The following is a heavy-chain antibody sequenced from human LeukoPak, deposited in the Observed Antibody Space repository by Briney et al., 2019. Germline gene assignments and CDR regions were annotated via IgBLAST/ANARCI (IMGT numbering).Heavy chain of an antibody. CDR2: ISSSSSYI. Sequence: GGSLRLSCAASGFTFSSYSMNWVRKAPGKGLEWVSSISSSSSYIYYADSVKGRFTISRDNAKNSLYLQMNSLRAEDTAVYYCARARYYDILTGYGYYMDVWGKGTTVTVSS. CDR3: ARARYYDILTGYGYYMDV. CDR1: GFTFSSYS. D-gene: IGHD3-9*01. J-gene: IGHJ6*03. V-gene: IGHV3-21*01.